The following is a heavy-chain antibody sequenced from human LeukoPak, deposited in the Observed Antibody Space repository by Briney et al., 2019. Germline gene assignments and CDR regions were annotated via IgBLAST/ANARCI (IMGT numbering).Heavy chain of an antibody. CDR2: ISGSGGNT. J-gene: IGHJ3*02. Sequence: GGSLRLSCAASGFTFSSYAMNWVRQAPGKGLEWVSAISGSGGNTHYADSVKGRFTISRDNSKNMLYVQMNSLRAEDTAVYYCAKLNTPIFGVVLGAFDIWGQGTMVTVSS. V-gene: IGHV3-23*01. CDR1: GFTFSSYA. CDR3: AKLNTPIFGVVLGAFDI. D-gene: IGHD3-3*01.